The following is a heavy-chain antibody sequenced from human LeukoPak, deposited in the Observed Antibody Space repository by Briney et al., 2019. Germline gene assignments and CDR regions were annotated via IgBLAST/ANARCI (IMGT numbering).Heavy chain of an antibody. CDR3: ARAHSNYLPYFDY. Sequence: SETLSLTCTVSGGSISSSSYYWGWIRQPPGKGLEWIGSIYYSGSTYYNPSLKSRVTISVDTSKNQFSLKLSSVAAADTAVYYCARAHSNYLPYFDYWGQGTLVTVSS. V-gene: IGHV4-39*07. CDR2: IYYSGST. CDR1: GGSISSSSYY. D-gene: IGHD4-11*01. J-gene: IGHJ4*02.